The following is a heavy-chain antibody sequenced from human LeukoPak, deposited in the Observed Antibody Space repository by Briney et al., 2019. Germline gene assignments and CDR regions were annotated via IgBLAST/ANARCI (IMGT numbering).Heavy chain of an antibody. CDR1: GGTFSSYA. Sequence: GASVKVSCKASGGTFSSYAISWVRQAPGQGLEWMGGIIPIFGTANYAQKFQGRVTITTDESTSTAYMELSSLRSEDTAVYYCARATLTIFGVVSGSDYWGQGTLVTVSS. D-gene: IGHD3-3*01. CDR2: IIPIFGTA. J-gene: IGHJ4*02. V-gene: IGHV1-69*05. CDR3: ARATLTIFGVVSGSDY.